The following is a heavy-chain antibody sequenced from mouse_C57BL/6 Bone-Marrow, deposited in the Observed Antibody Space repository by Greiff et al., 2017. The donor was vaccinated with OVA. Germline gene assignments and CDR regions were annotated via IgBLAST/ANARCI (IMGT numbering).Heavy chain of an antibody. CDR1: GFTFSSYG. CDR2: ISSGGSYT. CDR3: GRGGDY. V-gene: IGHV5-6*02. Sequence: EVKLMESGGDLVKPGGSLKLSCAASGFTFSSYGMSWVRQTPDKRLEWVATISSGGSYTYYPDSVKGRFTISRDNAKNTLYLQMSSLKAEDTAMYYCGRGGDYWGQGTSVTVSS. J-gene: IGHJ4*01.